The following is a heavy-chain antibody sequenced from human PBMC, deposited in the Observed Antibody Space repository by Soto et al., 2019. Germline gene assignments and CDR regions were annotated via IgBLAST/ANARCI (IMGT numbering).Heavy chain of an antibody. V-gene: IGHV1-18*01. CDR1: GYTFTSYG. Sequence: QVQLVQSGAEVKKPGASVKVSCKASGYTFTSYGISWVRQAPGQGLEWMGWISAYNGNTNYAQKLQGRVTMTTDTSTSTAYMELRSLRSDDTAVYYCAANYYDFWSGYHNDAFDIWGQGTMVTVSS. J-gene: IGHJ3*02. CDR2: ISAYNGNT. CDR3: AANYYDFWSGYHNDAFDI. D-gene: IGHD3-3*01.